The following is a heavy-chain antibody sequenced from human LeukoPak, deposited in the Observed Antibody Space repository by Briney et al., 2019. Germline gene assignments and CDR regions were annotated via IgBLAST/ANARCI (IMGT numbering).Heavy chain of an antibody. CDR3: SSQPAVVDLDL. CDR2: IKPDGSGK. J-gene: IGHJ4*02. CDR1: GFTFSSYW. D-gene: IGHD5-18*01. V-gene: IGHV3-7*01. Sequence: GGSLRLSCAASGFTFSSYWMTWVRQAPGKGLEWVANIKPDGSGKTYVDYVKGRFTISRDNAKNSLYLQMNSLRVEDTAVYYCSSQPAVVDLDLWGQGTLVTVSS.